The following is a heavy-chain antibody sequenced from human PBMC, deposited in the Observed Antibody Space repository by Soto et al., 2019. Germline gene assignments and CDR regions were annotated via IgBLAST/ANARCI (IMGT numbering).Heavy chain of an antibody. D-gene: IGHD6-13*01. CDR3: ARDEGYSSSWYVSYYGMDV. J-gene: IGHJ6*02. CDR2: IYSGGST. Sequence: GGSLRLSCAASGFTVSSNYMSWVRQAPGKGLEWVSVIYSGGSTYYADSVKGRFTISRDNSKNTLYLQMNSLRAEDTAVYYCARDEGYSSSWYVSYYGMDVWGQGTTVTVSS. V-gene: IGHV3-53*01. CDR1: GFTVSSNY.